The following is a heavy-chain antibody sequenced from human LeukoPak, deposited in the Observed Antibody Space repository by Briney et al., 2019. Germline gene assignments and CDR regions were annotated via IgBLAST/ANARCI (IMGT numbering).Heavy chain of an antibody. D-gene: IGHD5-18*01. J-gene: IGHJ6*02. V-gene: IGHV1-69*13. CDR1: GGTFSSYA. Sequence: SVKVSCKASGGTFSSYAISWVRQAPGQGLEWMGGIIPIFGTANYAQKFQGRVTITADESTSTAYMELSSLRSEDTAVYYCAKEGVDTAMVTHYYGMDVWGQGTSVIVSS. CDR2: IIPIFGTA. CDR3: AKEGVDTAMVTHYYGMDV.